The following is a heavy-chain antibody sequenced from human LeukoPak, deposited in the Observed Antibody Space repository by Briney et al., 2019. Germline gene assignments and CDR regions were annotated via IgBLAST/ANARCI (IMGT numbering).Heavy chain of an antibody. J-gene: IGHJ4*02. Sequence: PGGSLRLSCAASGFTFSSYAMHWVRQAPGKGLEWVAVISYDGSNKYYAGSVKGRFTISRDNSKNTLYLQMNSLRAEDTAVYYCAKSPYYDSSIDYWGQGTLVTVSS. CDR2: ISYDGSNK. D-gene: IGHD3-22*01. CDR3: AKSPYYDSSIDY. CDR1: GFTFSSYA. V-gene: IGHV3-30-3*02.